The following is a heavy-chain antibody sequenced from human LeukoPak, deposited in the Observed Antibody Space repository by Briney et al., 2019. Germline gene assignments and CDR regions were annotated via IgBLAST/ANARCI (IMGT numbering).Heavy chain of an antibody. D-gene: IGHD2-15*01. CDR2: IYPGDSDT. CDR1: GYSFTSYW. CDR3: ARTTARVVVVVGYYYMGV. J-gene: IGHJ6*03. Sequence: GESLKISCKGSGYSFTSYWIGWVRQMPGKGLEWMGIIYPGDSDTRYSPSFQGQVTISADKSISTAYLQWSSLKASDTAMYYCARTTARVVVVVGYYYMGVWGKGTTVTVSS. V-gene: IGHV5-51*01.